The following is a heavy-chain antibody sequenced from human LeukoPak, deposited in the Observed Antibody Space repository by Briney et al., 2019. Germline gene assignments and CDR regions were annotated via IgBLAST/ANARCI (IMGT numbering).Heavy chain of an antibody. CDR2: IYYSGST. Sequence: SETLSLTCTVSGGSISGSRSYWGWIRQPPGKGLEWIGTIYYSGSTYYNPSLKSRVTISVDTSKNQFSLKVSSVTAADTAIYYCARGYNWFDPWGQGTLVTVSS. CDR1: GGSISGSRSY. CDR3: ARGYNWFDP. J-gene: IGHJ5*02. V-gene: IGHV4-39*07.